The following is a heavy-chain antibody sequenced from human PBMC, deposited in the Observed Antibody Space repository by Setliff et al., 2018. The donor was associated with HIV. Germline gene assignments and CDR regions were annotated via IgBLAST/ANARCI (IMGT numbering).Heavy chain of an antibody. J-gene: IGHJ4*02. V-gene: IGHV1-2*02. Sequence: GASVKVSCKASGDTFTGYYMHWVRQAPGQGLEWMGWINPNSGGTNYAQKFQGRVTMTRDTSISTAYMELSRLRSDDTAVYYCVLPGYYESSGYAVDHWGQGTLVTVSS. CDR1: GDTFTGYY. CDR2: INPNSGGT. CDR3: VLPGYYESSGYAVDH. D-gene: IGHD3-22*01.